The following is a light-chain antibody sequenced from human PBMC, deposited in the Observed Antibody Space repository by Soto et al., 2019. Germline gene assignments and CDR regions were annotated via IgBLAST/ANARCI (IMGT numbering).Light chain of an antibody. CDR1: QSISSY. V-gene: IGKV1-39*01. CDR3: QQSYSTLTWT. J-gene: IGKJ1*01. CDR2: AAS. Sequence: DIQMNQSLSSLSASVGDRVTITCRASQSISSYLNWYQQKPGKAPKLLIYAASSLQSGVPSRFSGSGSGTDFTLTISSLQPEDFATYYCQQSYSTLTWTFCQVSKVAIK.